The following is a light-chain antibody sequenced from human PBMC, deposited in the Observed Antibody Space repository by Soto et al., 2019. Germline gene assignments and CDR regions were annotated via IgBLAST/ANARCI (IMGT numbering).Light chain of an antibody. V-gene: IGKV3-15*01. J-gene: IGKJ2*01. CDR2: GAS. CDR1: QSVNNN. Sequence: IVMTQSPATLSVSPGERATLSCRASQSVNNNLAWYQQKPGQAPRLLIYGASSRATGIPARFSGSGSGTEFTLTITSLQSQDFAVYFCQPYNNWPPLYTFGQGTKLEIK. CDR3: QPYNNWPPLYT.